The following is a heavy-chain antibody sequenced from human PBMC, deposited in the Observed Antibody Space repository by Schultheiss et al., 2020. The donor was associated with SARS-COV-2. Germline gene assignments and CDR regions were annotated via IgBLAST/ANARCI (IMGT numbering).Heavy chain of an antibody. CDR3: AKDRRSGWYWPYYYYGMDV. CDR1: GFTFSSYA. Sequence: GESLKISCAASGFTFSSYAMSWVRQAPGKGLEWVSAISGSGGSTYYADSVKGRFTISRDNSKNTLYLQMNSLRAEDTAVYYCAKDRRSGWYWPYYYYGMDVWGQGTTVTVSS. CDR2: ISGSGGST. V-gene: IGHV3-23*01. D-gene: IGHD6-19*01. J-gene: IGHJ6*02.